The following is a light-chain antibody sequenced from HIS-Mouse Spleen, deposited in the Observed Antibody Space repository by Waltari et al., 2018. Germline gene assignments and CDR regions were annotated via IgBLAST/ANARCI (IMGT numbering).Light chain of an antibody. CDR3: YSTDSSGNHRV. CDR2: EDS. Sequence: SYELTQPPSVSVSPGQTARIPGSGNALPKKYAYGYKQKSGQAPGLVIYEDSKRPSGIPERFSGSSSGTMATLTISGAQVEDEADYYCYSTDSSGNHRVFGGGTKLTVL. V-gene: IGLV3-10*01. J-gene: IGLJ2*01. CDR1: ALPKKY.